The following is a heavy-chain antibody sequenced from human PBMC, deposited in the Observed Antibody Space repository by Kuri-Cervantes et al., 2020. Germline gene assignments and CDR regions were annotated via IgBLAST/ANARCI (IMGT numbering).Heavy chain of an antibody. CDR2: MNPNSGNT. CDR3: ARVLRYFDYWFDP. D-gene: IGHD3-9*01. V-gene: IGHV1-8*01. Sequence: ASVKVSCKASGYTFTSYDINWVRQATGQGLEWMGWMNPNSGNTGYAQKFQGRVTMTRDTSISTAYMELSRLRSDDTAVYYCARVLRYFDYWFDPWGQGTLVTVSS. CDR1: GYTFTSYD. J-gene: IGHJ5*02.